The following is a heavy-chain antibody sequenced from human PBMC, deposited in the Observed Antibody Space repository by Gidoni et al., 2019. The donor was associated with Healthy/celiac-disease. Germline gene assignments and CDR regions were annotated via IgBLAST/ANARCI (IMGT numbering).Heavy chain of an antibody. Sequence: QVQLVQSGAEVKKPGASVKFSCKASGYTFTGYYMHWVRQAPGQGLEWMGRINHNSGGTNDAQKFQGRVTMTRDTSISTAYMELSRLRSDDTAVYYCARGGREDANGDYWGQGTLVTVSS. CDR2: INHNSGGT. V-gene: IGHV1-2*06. CDR3: ARGGREDANGDY. J-gene: IGHJ4*02. CDR1: GYTFTGYY. D-gene: IGHD2-2*01.